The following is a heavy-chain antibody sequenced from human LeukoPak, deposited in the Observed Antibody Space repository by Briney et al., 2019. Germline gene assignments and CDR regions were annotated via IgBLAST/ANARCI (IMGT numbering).Heavy chain of an antibody. CDR2: INPNSGGT. D-gene: IGHD6-19*01. CDR1: GYTFTGYY. Sequence: ASVKVSCKASGYTFTGYYMHWVRQAPGQGLEWMGWINPNSGGTNYAQKFQGRVTMTRDTSISTAYMELSRLRSDDTAVYYCARGEYSSGWGDFDYWGQGTLVTVSS. V-gene: IGHV1-2*02. CDR3: ARGEYSSGWGDFDY. J-gene: IGHJ4*02.